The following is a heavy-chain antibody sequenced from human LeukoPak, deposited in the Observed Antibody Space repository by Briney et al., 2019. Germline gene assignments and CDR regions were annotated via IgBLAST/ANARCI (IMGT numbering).Heavy chain of an antibody. J-gene: IGHJ3*02. CDR3: ARDGFANSNAFDI. CDR2: IYYSGST. D-gene: IGHD2/OR15-2a*01. V-gene: IGHV4-39*07. CDR1: GGSISSSSYY. Sequence: PSETLSLTCTVSGGSISSSSYYWGWIRQPPGKGLEWIGSIYYSGSTYYNPSLKSRVTISVGTSKNQFSLKLSSVTAADTAVYYCARDGFANSNAFDIWGQGTMVTVSS.